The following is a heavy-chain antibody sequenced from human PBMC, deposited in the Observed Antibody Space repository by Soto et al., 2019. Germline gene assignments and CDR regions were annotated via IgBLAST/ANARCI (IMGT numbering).Heavy chain of an antibody. D-gene: IGHD6-19*01. Sequence: KPSETLSLTCAVYGGSFSGYYWSWIRQPPGKGLEWIGEINHSGSTNYNPSLKSRVTISVDTSKNQFSLKLSSVTAADTAVYYCERKAWLGAFDIWGQGTMVTVAS. CDR2: INHSGST. CDR1: GGSFSGYY. V-gene: IGHV4-34*01. CDR3: ERKAWLGAFDI. J-gene: IGHJ3*02.